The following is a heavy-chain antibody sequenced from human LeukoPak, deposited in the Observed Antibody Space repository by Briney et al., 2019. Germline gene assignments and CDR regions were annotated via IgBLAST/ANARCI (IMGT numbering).Heavy chain of an antibody. D-gene: IGHD1-20*01. CDR1: GYTFTSYG. CDR2: ISAYSGNT. Sequence: GASVKVSCKASGYTFTSYGISWVRQAPGQGLEWMGWISAYSGNTNYPQKLQGRVTMTTDTSTSTAYMELSSLRSEDTAVYYCARPGITGTTAPFDYWGQGTLVTVSS. J-gene: IGHJ4*02. V-gene: IGHV1-18*01. CDR3: ARPGITGTTAPFDY.